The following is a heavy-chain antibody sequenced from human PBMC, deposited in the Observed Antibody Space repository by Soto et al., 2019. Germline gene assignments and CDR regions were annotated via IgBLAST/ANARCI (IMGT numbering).Heavy chain of an antibody. V-gene: IGHV1-69*19. Sequence: QVQLVQSGAEVKKPGSSVKVSCKASGGTFSSYAISWVRQAPGQGLEWMGGIIPIFGTANYAQKFQGRVTITGDESTSRADRETSRLIGEDSGVYSWAREGGGGVDIVATMALDYWGQGTLVTVSS. J-gene: IGHJ4*02. CDR2: IIPIFGTA. CDR3: AREGGGGVDIVATMALDY. D-gene: IGHD5-12*01. CDR1: GGTFSSYA.